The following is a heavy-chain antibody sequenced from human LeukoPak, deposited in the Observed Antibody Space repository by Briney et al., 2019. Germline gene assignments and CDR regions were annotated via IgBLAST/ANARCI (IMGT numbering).Heavy chain of an antibody. Sequence: SETLSLTCAVYGGSFSGYYWSWIRQPPGKGLEWIGEINHSGSTNYNPSLKSRVTISVDTSKSQFSLKLSSVTAADTAVYYCARGPQLLYYYYYYMDVWGKGTTVTVSS. V-gene: IGHV4-34*01. J-gene: IGHJ6*03. CDR1: GGSFSGYY. D-gene: IGHD2-2*01. CDR3: ARGPQLLYYYYYYMDV. CDR2: INHSGST.